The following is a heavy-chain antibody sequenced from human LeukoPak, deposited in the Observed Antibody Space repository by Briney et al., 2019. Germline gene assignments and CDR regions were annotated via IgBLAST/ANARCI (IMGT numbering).Heavy chain of an antibody. Sequence: GGSLRLSCAASGFTFSSYAMSWVRQAPGKGLEWVSDINGSGGSTYYADSVKGRFTISRDNSKNTLYLQMNSLIAEDTAVYYCAKSGYNRFDYWGQGTRVTVSS. V-gene: IGHV3-23*01. J-gene: IGHJ4*02. CDR2: INGSGGST. CDR1: GFTFSSYA. D-gene: IGHD5-24*01. CDR3: AKSGYNRFDY.